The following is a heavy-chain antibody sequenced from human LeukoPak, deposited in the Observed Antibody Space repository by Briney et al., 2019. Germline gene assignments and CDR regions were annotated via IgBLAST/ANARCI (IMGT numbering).Heavy chain of an antibody. J-gene: IGHJ4*02. CDR1: GFSLSTSGVC. V-gene: IGHV2-70*11. D-gene: IGHD6-13*01. Sequence: ESGPALVEPTQTLTLTCTFSGFSLSTSGVCVSWIRQPPGKALEWLARIDWDDDKYYSASLKTRLTIFKDTSKIQVVIIMTNIDPVDTATYYCARTRQLHSSSWYYFDSWGQGTLVPVSS. CDR2: IDWDDDK. CDR3: ARTRQLHSSSWYYFDS.